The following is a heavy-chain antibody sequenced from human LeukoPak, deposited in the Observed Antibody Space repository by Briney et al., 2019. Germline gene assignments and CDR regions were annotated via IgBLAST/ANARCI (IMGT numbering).Heavy chain of an antibody. J-gene: IGHJ4*02. CDR1: GGSISSGSYY. CDR2: IYTSGST. Sequence: SETLSLTCTVSGGSISSGSYYWSWIRQPAGKGLEWIGRIYTSGSTNYNPSLKSRVTISVDTSKNQFSLKLSSVTAADTAVYYRARRPSAWGSGFDYWGQGTLVTVSS. CDR3: ARRPSAWGSGFDY. D-gene: IGHD7-27*01. V-gene: IGHV4-61*02.